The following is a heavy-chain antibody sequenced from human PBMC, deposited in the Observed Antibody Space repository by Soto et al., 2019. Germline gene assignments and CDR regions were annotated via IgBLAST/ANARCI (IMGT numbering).Heavy chain of an antibody. Sequence: SETLSLTCAVYGGSFSGYYWSWIRQPPGKGLEWIGEINHSGSTNYSPSLKSRVTISVDTSKNQFSLKLSSVTAADTAVYYCAREEVVQGWYFDLSGRGTLVTVSS. J-gene: IGHJ2*01. CDR3: AREEVVQGWYFDL. V-gene: IGHV4-34*01. CDR1: GGSFSGYY. D-gene: IGHD2-15*01. CDR2: INHSGST.